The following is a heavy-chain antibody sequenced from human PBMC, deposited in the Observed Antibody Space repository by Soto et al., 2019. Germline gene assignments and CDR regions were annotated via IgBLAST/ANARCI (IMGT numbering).Heavy chain of an antibody. V-gene: IGHV3-33*06. D-gene: IGHD2-8*01. Sequence: GGSLRLSCAASGFTCSNCGVHWVGQAPGKGREWVAVIWYEGSSAYYTESVKGRFTISIDNTKNTLYLQMNSLRAKDTAVYYCAKNMVYATSSPFDPWGQGTLVTVSS. CDR3: AKNMVYATSSPFDP. J-gene: IGHJ5*02. CDR2: IWYEGSSA. CDR1: GFTCSNCG.